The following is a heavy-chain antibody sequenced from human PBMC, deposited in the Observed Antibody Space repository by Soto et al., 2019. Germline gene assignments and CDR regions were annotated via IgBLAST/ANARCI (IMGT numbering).Heavy chain of an antibody. CDR3: TTLYSSSWYSYYYYYYGMDV. Sequence: PGGSLRLSCAASGFTFSNAWMSWVRQAPGKGLEWVGRIKSKTDGGTTDYAAPVKGRFTISRDDSKNTLYLQMNSLKTEDTAVYYCTTLYSSSWYSYYYYYYGMDVWGQGTTVTVPS. V-gene: IGHV3-15*01. CDR2: IKSKTDGGTT. J-gene: IGHJ6*02. D-gene: IGHD6-13*01. CDR1: GFTFSNAW.